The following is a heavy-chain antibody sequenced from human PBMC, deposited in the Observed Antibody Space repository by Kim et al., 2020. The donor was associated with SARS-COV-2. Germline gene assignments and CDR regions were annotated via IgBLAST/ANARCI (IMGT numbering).Heavy chain of an antibody. V-gene: IGHV3-53*01. D-gene: IGHD2-2*02. CDR2: IYSGGST. CDR1: GFTVSSNY. Sequence: GGSLRLSCAASGFTVSSNYMSWVRQAPGKGLEWVSVIYSGGSTYYADSVKGRFTISRDNSKNTLYLQMNSLRAEDTAVYYCARDGQFGCSSTSCYMAPNAFDIWGQGTMVTVSS. J-gene: IGHJ3*02. CDR3: ARDGQFGCSSTSCYMAPNAFDI.